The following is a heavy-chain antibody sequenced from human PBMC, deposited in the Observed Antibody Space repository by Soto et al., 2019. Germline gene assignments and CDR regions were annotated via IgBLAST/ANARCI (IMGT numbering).Heavy chain of an antibody. V-gene: IGHV1-2*04. CDR2: INPNSGGT. CDR3: ARGGIIAAGDYYYGMDV. J-gene: IGHJ6*02. D-gene: IGHD6-13*01. Sequence: ASVKVSCKASGYTFTGYYMHWVRQAPGQGLEWMGWINPNSGGTNYAQKFQGWVTMTRDTSISTAYMELSRLRSDDTAVYYCARGGIIAAGDYYYGMDVWGQGTTVTVSS. CDR1: GYTFTGYY.